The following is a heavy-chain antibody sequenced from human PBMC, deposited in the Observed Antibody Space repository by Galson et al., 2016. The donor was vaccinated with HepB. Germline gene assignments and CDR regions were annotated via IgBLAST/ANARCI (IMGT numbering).Heavy chain of an antibody. V-gene: IGHV3-23*01. CDR1: GFIFGNYV. CDR2: TSDSGHST. D-gene: IGHD6-13*01. J-gene: IGHJ4*02. CDR3: AKASGYSNTWMNY. Sequence: SLRLSCAASGFIFGNYVMAWVRQAPGKGLEWVSVTSDSGHSTYYADSVKGRFTISRDNSKNTLFLQMNSLRAEDTAVYYCAKASGYSNTWMNYWGQGTRVTVSS.